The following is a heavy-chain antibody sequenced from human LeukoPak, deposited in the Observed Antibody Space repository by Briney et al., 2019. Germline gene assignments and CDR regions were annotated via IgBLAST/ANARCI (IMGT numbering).Heavy chain of an antibody. D-gene: IGHD1-26*01. J-gene: IGHJ4*02. CDR1: GFTFSSYS. Sequence: GGSLRLSCAASGFTFSSYSMNWVRRAPGKGLEWVSYISSSSSTIYYADSVKGRFTISRDNAKNSLYLQMNSLRAEDTAVYYCAKYLGATSEHYWGQGTLVTVSS. CDR3: AKYLGATSEHY. V-gene: IGHV3-48*04. CDR2: ISSSSSTI.